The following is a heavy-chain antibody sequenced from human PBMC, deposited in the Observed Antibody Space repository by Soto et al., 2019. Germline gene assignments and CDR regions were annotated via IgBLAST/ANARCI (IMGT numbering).Heavy chain of an antibody. V-gene: IGHV3-23*01. CDR3: AKDQAFWFGELASYYYYGMDV. Sequence: GGSLRLSCAASGFTFSSYAMSWVRQAPGKGLEWVSAISGSGGSTYYADSVKGRFTISRDNSKNTLYLQMNSLRAEDTAVYYCAKDQAFWFGELASYYYYGMDVWGQGTTVTVSS. CDR1: GFTFSSYA. CDR2: ISGSGGST. J-gene: IGHJ6*02. D-gene: IGHD3-10*01.